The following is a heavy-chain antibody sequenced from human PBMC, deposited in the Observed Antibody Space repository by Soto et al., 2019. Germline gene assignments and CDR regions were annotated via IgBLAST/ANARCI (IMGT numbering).Heavy chain of an antibody. D-gene: IGHD3-22*01. CDR1: GYTFTSYG. V-gene: IGHV1-18*01. CDR3: ATRARTYYYDSSGPKIGMDV. Sequence: QVQLVQSGAEVKKPGASVKVSCKASGYTFTSYGISWVRQAPGQGLEGMGWISAYNGNTNYAQKLQGRVTMTTDTSTSTAYMELRSLRSDDTAVYYCATRARTYYYDSSGPKIGMDVWGQGTTVTVSS. J-gene: IGHJ6*02. CDR2: ISAYNGNT.